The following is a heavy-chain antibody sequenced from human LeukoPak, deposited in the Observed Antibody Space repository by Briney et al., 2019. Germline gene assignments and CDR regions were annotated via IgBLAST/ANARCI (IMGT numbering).Heavy chain of an antibody. CDR1: GITFSISW. Sequence: GGSLRLSCAAPGITFSISWMSWVRQAPGKGLEWVANIKEDGTEKHYLDSVKGRFTISRDNAKDSVYLQMNSLRDEDTAVYYCARAVDVYTYGYGYWGQGTLVTVSS. V-gene: IGHV3-7*01. J-gene: IGHJ4*02. CDR2: IKEDGTEK. D-gene: IGHD5-18*01. CDR3: ARAVDVYTYGYGY.